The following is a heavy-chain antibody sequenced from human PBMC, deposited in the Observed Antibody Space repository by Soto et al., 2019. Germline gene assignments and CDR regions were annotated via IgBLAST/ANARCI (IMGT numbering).Heavy chain of an antibody. Sequence: PGGSLRLSGAASGFTFSSYAMSWVRQAPGKGLEWVSAISGSGGSTYYADSVKGRFTISRDNSKNTLYLQMNSLRAEDTAVYYCAKNRQYLALSGYYFVYWCPGTLVNVFS. V-gene: IGHV3-23*01. D-gene: IGHD4-4*01. CDR1: GFTFSSYA. CDR2: ISGSGGST. CDR3: AKNRQYLALSGYYFVY. J-gene: IGHJ4*02.